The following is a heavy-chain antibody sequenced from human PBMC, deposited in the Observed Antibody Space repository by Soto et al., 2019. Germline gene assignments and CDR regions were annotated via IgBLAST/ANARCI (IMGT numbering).Heavy chain of an antibody. Sequence: QPGGSLRLSCAASGFTFSSYAMHWVRQAPGKGLEWVAVISYDGSNKYYADSVKGRFTISRDNSKNTLYLQMNSLRAEDTAVYYCARDKLGAYSNAVYFDYWGQGTLVTVSS. V-gene: IGHV3-30-3*01. D-gene: IGHD4-4*01. CDR2: ISYDGSNK. CDR1: GFTFSSYA. CDR3: ARDKLGAYSNAVYFDY. J-gene: IGHJ4*02.